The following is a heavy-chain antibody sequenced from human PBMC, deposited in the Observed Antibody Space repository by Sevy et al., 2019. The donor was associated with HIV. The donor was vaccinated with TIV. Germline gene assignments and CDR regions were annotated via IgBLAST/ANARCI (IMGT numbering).Heavy chain of an antibody. CDR2: ISYDESIE. CDR1: GFTFSSYW. CDR3: AREGNYGDSGDAFDI. V-gene: IGHV3-30*14. Sequence: GGSLRLSCAASGFTFSSYWMSWVRQAPDKGLEWVALISYDESIEYYADSVRGRFTISRDTSESTLYLQMSSLRAENTAVYYCAREGNYGDSGDAFDIWGQGTLVTVSS. J-gene: IGHJ3*02. D-gene: IGHD4-17*01.